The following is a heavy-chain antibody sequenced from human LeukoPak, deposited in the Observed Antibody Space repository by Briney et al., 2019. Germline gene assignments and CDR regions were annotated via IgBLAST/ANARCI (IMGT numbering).Heavy chain of an antibody. D-gene: IGHD2-15*01. Sequence: GRSLRLSCAASGFTFDDYAMHWVRQAPGKGLEWVSSISSSSSYIYYADSVKGRFTISRDNAKNSLYLQMNSLRAEDTAVYYCAREIGCSGGSCYYSRLGGVDYWGQGTLVTVSS. CDR2: ISSSSSYI. CDR3: AREIGCSGGSCYYSRLGGVDY. V-gene: IGHV3-21*01. CDR1: GFTFDDYA. J-gene: IGHJ4*02.